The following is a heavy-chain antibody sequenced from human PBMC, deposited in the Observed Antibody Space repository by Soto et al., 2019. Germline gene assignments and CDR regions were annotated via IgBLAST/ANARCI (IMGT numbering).Heavy chain of an antibody. J-gene: IGHJ4*02. CDR2: INPDSGAT. CDR3: ARGDYGTGGYPFPYFDY. D-gene: IGHD2-8*02. Sequence: HEHLVQSGAEVKRPGASLKVSCKASGYSFTGYYIPWVRQAPGQGLEWRGWINPDSGATNYAQNFQGRVTLTSDTSISTDSMDLTSLTCDHTAVYYCARGDYGTGGYPFPYFDYWGQGTLVIVSS. V-gene: IGHV1-2*02. CDR1: GYSFTGYY.